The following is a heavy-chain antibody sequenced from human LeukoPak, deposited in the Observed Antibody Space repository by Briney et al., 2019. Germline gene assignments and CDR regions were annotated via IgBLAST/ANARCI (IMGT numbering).Heavy chain of an antibody. CDR2: INHSGST. CDR1: GGSISSYY. CDR3: ARVQAAVADPDYYYYYGMDV. D-gene: IGHD6-19*01. Sequence: PSETLSLTCTVSGGSISSYYWSWIRQPPGKGLEWIGEINHSGSTNYNPSLKSRVTISVDTSKNQFSLKLSSVTAADTAVYYCARVQAAVADPDYYYYYGMDVWGQGTTVTVSS. V-gene: IGHV4-59*12. J-gene: IGHJ6*02.